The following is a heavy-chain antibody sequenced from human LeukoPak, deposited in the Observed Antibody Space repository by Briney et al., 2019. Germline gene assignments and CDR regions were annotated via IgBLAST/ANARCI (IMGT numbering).Heavy chain of an antibody. D-gene: IGHD2-2*01. J-gene: IGHJ6*03. V-gene: IGHV3-21*01. CDR1: GFTFSSYS. CDR3: ARVIVPAAISPYYYYYMDV. Sequence: PGGSLRPSCAASGFTFSSYSMNWVRQAPGKGLEWVSSISSSSSYIYYADSVKGRFTISRDNAKNSLYLQMNSLRAEDTAVYYCARVIVPAAISPYYYYYMDVWGKGTTVTVSS. CDR2: ISSSSSYI.